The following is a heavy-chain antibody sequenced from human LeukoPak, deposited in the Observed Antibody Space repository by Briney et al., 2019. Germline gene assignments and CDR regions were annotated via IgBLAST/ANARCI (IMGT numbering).Heavy chain of an antibody. J-gene: IGHJ4*02. CDR1: GFTFSSYW. D-gene: IGHD4-17*01. Sequence: GGSLRLSCAASGFTFSSYWMHWVRQAPGKGLEWVSAISGSGGSTYYADSVKGRFTISRDNSKNTLYLQMNSLRAEDTAVYYCASTVTTGPPILDYWGQGTLVTVSS. V-gene: IGHV3-23*01. CDR2: ISGSGGST. CDR3: ASTVTTGPPILDY.